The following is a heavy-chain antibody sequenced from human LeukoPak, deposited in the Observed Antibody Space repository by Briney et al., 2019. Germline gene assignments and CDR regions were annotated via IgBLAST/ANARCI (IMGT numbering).Heavy chain of an antibody. CDR2: IYYSGST. D-gene: IGHD3-10*01. CDR1: GDSLSSSSYY. J-gene: IGHJ6*03. Sequence: SETLSLTCTVSGDSLSSSSYYWGWIRQPPGKGLEWIGSIYYSGSTYYNPSLKSRVTISVDTSKNQFSLKLSSVTAADTAVYYCARARYGSGSYHFMDVWGKGTTVTISS. V-gene: IGHV4-39*07. CDR3: ARARYGSGSYHFMDV.